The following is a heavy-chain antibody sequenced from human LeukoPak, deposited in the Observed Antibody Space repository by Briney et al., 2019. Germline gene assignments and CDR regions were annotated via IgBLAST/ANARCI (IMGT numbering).Heavy chain of an antibody. Sequence: PSETLSLTCAVYGGSFSGYYWSWIRQPPGKGLEWIGEINHSGSTNYNPSLKSRVTISVDTSKNQFSLKLSSVTAADTAVYYCARYAYDYSSGSSTFGYWGQGTLVTVSS. CDR2: INHSGST. J-gene: IGHJ4*02. V-gene: IGHV4-34*01. CDR1: GGSFSGYY. CDR3: ARYAYDYSSGSSTFGY. D-gene: IGHD6-19*01.